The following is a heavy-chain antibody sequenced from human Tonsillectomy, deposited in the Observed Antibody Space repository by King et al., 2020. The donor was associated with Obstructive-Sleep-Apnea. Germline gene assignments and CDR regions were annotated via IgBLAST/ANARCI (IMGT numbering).Heavy chain of an antibody. CDR3: ARGRYYGSGSFPYYFDY. CDR2: IYYSWST. V-gene: IGHV4-59*01. D-gene: IGHD3-10*01. J-gene: IGHJ4*02. CDR1: GGSISSYY. Sequence: QLQESGPRLVKPSETLSLTCTVSGGSISSYYWSWIRQPPGKGLEWIGFIYYSWSTNYNPPLKSRVTISVDTSKNQFSLKLSSVTAADTAVYYCARGRYYGSGSFPYYFDYWGQGALVTVSS.